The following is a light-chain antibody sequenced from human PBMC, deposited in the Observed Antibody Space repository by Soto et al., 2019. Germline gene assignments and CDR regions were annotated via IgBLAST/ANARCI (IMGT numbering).Light chain of an antibody. CDR1: QVIRYD. V-gene: IGKV1-6*01. Sequence: AIQMTQSPSSLSASVGDRVTITCRASQVIRYDVGWYQQKPGKAPKLLISATSSLQSGVPSRFSGSGSGTDFTLTISSLQPEDYGTYYCLQDYSYPWTFGQGTKVDI. CDR3: LQDYSYPWT. CDR2: ATS. J-gene: IGKJ1*01.